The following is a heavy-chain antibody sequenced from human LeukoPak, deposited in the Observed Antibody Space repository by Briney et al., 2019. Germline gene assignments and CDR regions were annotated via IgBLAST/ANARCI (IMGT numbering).Heavy chain of an antibody. D-gene: IGHD6-13*01. CDR1: GFTFSTYA. CDR3: ARRIAAPYWFFDY. Sequence: GSLRLSCAASGFTFSTYAMSWVRLAPGKGLEWVSGISGSGTNTYYADSVKGRFTISRDNSKNTLYLQMNSLRAEDTAVYYCARRIAAPYWFFDYWGQGTLVTVSS. J-gene: IGHJ4*02. CDR2: ISGSGTNT. V-gene: IGHV3-23*01.